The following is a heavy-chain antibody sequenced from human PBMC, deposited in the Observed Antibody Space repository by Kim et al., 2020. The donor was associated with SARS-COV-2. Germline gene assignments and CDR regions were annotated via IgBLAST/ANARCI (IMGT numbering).Heavy chain of an antibody. CDR3: ANIFPTTIYYYYYGMDV. V-gene: IGHV3-74*01. CDR1: GFTFSSYW. D-gene: IGHD2-21*01. CDR2: INSDGSST. J-gene: IGHJ6*02. Sequence: GGSLRLSCAASGFTFSSYWMHWVRQAPGKGLVWVSRINSDGSSTSYADSVKGRFTISRDNAKNTLYLQMNSLRAEDTAVYYCANIFPTTIYYYYYGMDVWGQGTTVTVSS.